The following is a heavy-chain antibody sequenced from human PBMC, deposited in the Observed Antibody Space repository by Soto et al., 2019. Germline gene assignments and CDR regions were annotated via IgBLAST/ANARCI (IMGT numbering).Heavy chain of an antibody. CDR1: GFTFSSYG. CDR3: ARDFLVATITPCGGMDV. V-gene: IGHV3-33*01. CDR2: IWDDGSNK. J-gene: IGHJ6*02. D-gene: IGHD5-12*01. Sequence: QVQLVESGGGVVQPGRSLRLSCAASGFTFSSYGMHWVRQAPGKGLEWVAVIWDDGSNKYYADSVKGRFTISRDNSKNTLYLQMNSLRAEDTAVYYCARDFLVATITPCGGMDVWGQGTTVTVSS.